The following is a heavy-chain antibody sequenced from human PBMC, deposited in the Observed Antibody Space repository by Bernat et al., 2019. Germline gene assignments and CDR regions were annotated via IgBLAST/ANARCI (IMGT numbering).Heavy chain of an antibody. CDR3: ARDLRGIAVAGEFDY. CDR1: GYTFTGYY. D-gene: IGHD6-13*01. CDR2: INPNSGGT. J-gene: IGHJ4*02. V-gene: IGHV1-2*02. Sequence: QVQLVQSGAEVKKPGASVKVSCKASGYTFTGYYMHWVRQAPGQGLEWMGWINPNSGGTNYAQKFQGRVTMTRDTSISTAYMELSRLRSDDTAVYYCARDLRGIAVAGEFDYWGQGTLVTVSS.